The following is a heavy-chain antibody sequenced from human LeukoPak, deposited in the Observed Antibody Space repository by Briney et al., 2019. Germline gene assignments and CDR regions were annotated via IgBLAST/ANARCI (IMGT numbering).Heavy chain of an antibody. CDR2: IYTSGST. CDR3: ARAPQGVAAANYFDY. V-gene: IGHV4-4*07. D-gene: IGHD2-15*01. CDR1: GGSISSYY. Sequence: PETLSLTCTVSGGSISSYYWSWIRQPAGKGLEWIGRIYTSGSTNYNPSLKSRVTMSVDTSKNQFSLKLSSVTAADTAVYYCARAPQGVAAANYFDYWGQGTLVTVSS. J-gene: IGHJ4*02.